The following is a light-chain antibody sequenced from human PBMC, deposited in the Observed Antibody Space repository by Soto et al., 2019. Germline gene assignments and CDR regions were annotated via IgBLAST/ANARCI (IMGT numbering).Light chain of an antibody. CDR2: DAS. V-gene: IGKV3-11*01. Sequence: EIVLTQPPATLSLSPGERSTLSCRASQSVSSYFAWYQHKPGQAPRLXXYDASNRATGIPARFSGSGSGTDFTLTISSLEPEDFAVYYCQQRSNWPPITFGQGTRLEI. CDR1: QSVSSY. CDR3: QQRSNWPPIT. J-gene: IGKJ5*01.